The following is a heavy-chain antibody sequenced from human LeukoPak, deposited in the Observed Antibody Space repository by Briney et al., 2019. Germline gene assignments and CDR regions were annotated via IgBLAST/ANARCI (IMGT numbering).Heavy chain of an antibody. J-gene: IGHJ5*02. CDR2: ISAYNGNT. D-gene: IGHD6-19*01. V-gene: IGHV1-18*01. CDR3: ARSLSSGWFDP. CDR1: GYTLTELS. Sequence: ASVKVSCKVSGYTLTELSMHWVRQAPGKGLEWMGWISAYNGNTNYAQKLQGRVTMTTDTSTSTAYMELRSLRSDDTAVYYCARSLSSGWFDPWGQGTLVTVSS.